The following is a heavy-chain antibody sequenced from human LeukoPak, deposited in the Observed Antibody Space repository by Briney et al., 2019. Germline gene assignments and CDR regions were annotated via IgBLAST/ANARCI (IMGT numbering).Heavy chain of an antibody. J-gene: IGHJ5*02. D-gene: IGHD6-19*01. V-gene: IGHV1-8*01. CDR3: ARVPYSSGWYRGEYNWFDP. CDR1: GYTFTSYE. CDR2: MIANSGNT. Sequence: GASVKVSCKASGYTFTSYEINWVRQATRQGLEWMGRMIANSGNTGYAQKFQGRVTMTRNTSISTAYMELSSLRSEDTAVYYCARVPYSSGWYRGEYNWFDPWGQGTLVTVSS.